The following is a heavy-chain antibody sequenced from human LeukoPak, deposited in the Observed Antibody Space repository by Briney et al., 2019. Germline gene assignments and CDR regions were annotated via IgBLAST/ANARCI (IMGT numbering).Heavy chain of an antibody. V-gene: IGHV4-34*01. J-gene: IGHJ4*02. CDR3: ARGLDGYCSGGSCYSVCFDY. CDR2: INHSGST. Sequence: PSETLSLTCAVYGGSFSGYYWSCIRQPPGKGLEWIGEINHSGSTNYNPSLKSRVTISVDTSKNQFSLKLSSVTAADTAVYYCARGLDGYCSGGSCYSVCFDYWGQGTLVTVSS. CDR1: GGSFSGYY. D-gene: IGHD2-15*01.